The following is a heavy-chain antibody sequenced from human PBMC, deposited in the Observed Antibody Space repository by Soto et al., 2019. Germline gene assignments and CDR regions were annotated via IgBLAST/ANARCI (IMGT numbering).Heavy chain of an antibody. D-gene: IGHD6-19*01. CDR3: AKADGQQWLIPHLDN. V-gene: IGHV3-23*01. CDR1: GFNFKKFA. Sequence: EAQLLESGGGVVQPWGSLRLSCVASGFNFKKFAMAWVRQAAGEGLEWVSGISCCGGSASYADSVKGRFSIARDDSKNTVSLQLNSLRVEDTAQYYCAKADGQQWLIPHLDNWGQGTLVTVS. CDR2: ISCCGGSA. J-gene: IGHJ4*02.